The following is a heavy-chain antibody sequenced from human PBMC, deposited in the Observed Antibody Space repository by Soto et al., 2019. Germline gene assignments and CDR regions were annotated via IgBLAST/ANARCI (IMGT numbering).Heavy chain of an antibody. D-gene: IGHD6-25*01. J-gene: IGHJ4*02. V-gene: IGHV3-21*01. CDR1: GFTFSSYS. Sequence: EVQLVESGGGLVKPGGSLRLSCAASGFTFSSYSMNWVRQAPGKGLEWVSSIRSSSSYIYYADSVKGRFTISRDNAKNSLYLQRNSLRAEDTAVYYCARDQRAAADYWGQGTLVTVSS. CDR2: IRSSSSYI. CDR3: ARDQRAAADY.